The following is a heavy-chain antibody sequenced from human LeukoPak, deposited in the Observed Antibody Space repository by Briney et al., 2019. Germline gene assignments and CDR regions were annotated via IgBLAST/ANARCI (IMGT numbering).Heavy chain of an antibody. CDR3: AKASRGPGETY. J-gene: IGHJ4*02. V-gene: IGHV3-7*01. D-gene: IGHD3-10*01. CDR1: GFTFSSYW. CDR2: IKQDGSEK. Sequence: PGGSLRLSCAASGFTFSSYWMSWVRQAPGKGLEWVANIKQDGSEKQYVDSVKGRFTISRDNVKNSLYLQMNSLRVEDTAVYYCAKASRGPGETYWGQGTLVTGSS.